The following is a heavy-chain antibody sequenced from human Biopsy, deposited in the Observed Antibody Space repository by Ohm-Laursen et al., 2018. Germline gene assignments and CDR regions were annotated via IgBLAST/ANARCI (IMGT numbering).Heavy chain of an antibody. D-gene: IGHD6-6*01. V-gene: IGHV3-21*01. CDR1: GFSVSSYD. CDR3: ARGSSRRAREGGMDV. J-gene: IGHJ6*02. Sequence: SLRLSCAASGFSVSSYDMNWVRQAPGKGLERISYISETSSHIYDADSVRSRFTVARDIAKNSLYLQLNSLRVEDTAVYYCARGSSRRAREGGMDVWGQGTTVTVSS. CDR2: ISETSSHI.